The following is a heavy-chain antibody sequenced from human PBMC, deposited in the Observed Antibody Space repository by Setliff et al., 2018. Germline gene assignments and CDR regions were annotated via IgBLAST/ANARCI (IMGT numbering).Heavy chain of an antibody. V-gene: IGHV4-38-2*01. Sequence: NPSETLSLTCAVSGYSISSGYHWAWIRQLPGKGLEWIGTIYHSGSTYFNPSLESRVTLSVDTSKNQFSLKLTSVIAADTAVYYCARAISGWYSAHYYYMDVWGKGTTVTVSS. J-gene: IGHJ6*03. CDR3: ARAISGWYSAHYYYMDV. D-gene: IGHD6-19*01. CDR2: IYHSGST. CDR1: GYSISSGYH.